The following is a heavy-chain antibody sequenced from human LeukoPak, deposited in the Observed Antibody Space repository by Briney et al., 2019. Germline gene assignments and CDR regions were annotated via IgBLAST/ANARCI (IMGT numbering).Heavy chain of an antibody. Sequence: ASVKVSCKASGYTFTDLTEYYIHWVRQAPGEWLEWMGWINPNTGGTKYAQKFQGRVTMTRDMSMNTAYMELSSLTSDDTAVYYCARRLGGSSEGYEFWGQGPLVTVSS. CDR1: GYTFTDLTEYY. D-gene: IGHD1-26*01. CDR3: ARRLGGSSEGYEF. V-gene: IGHV1-2*02. J-gene: IGHJ4*02. CDR2: INPNTGGT.